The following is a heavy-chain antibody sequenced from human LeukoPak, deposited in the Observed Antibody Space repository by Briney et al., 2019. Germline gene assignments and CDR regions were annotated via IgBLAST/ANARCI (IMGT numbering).Heavy chain of an antibody. V-gene: IGHV3-21*01. Sequence: PGGSLRLSCAASGFTVSSNYMSWVRQAPGKGLEWVASISSSATYIYYADSVRGRFTISRDDAKKSVFLHMNSLRAEDTAVYFCATWDDYGDFVAFEYWGPGTLVTVSS. D-gene: IGHD4-17*01. CDR3: ATWDDYGDFVAFEY. J-gene: IGHJ4*02. CDR1: GFTVSSNY. CDR2: ISSSATYI.